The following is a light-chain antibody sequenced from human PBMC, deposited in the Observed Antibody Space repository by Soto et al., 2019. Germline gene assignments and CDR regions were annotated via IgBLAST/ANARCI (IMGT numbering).Light chain of an antibody. CDR1: KSISSW. CDR2: KAS. Sequence: DIQMTQSPSTLSASVGDRVTITCRASKSISSWLAWYQQKPGKAPKLLIYKASNLESGVPSRFSGSGSGTEFTLTISSLQSDDFATYYCQQYNSYSTLGQGTKLEIK. CDR3: QQYNSYST. V-gene: IGKV1-5*03. J-gene: IGKJ2*01.